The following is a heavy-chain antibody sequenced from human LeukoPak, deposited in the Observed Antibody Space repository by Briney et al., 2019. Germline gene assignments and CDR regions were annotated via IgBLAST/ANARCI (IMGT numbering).Heavy chain of an antibody. Sequence: ASVKVSCKASGYTFTSYYMHWVRQAPGQGLERMGIINPSGGSTSYAQKFQGRVTMTRDTSISTAYMELSSLRSEDTAVYYCARYYYDSSGYYYYMDVWGRGTTLTVPS. J-gene: IGHJ6*03. CDR3: ARYYYDSSGYYYYMDV. CDR2: INPSGGST. V-gene: IGHV1-46*01. CDR1: GYTFTSYY. D-gene: IGHD3-22*01.